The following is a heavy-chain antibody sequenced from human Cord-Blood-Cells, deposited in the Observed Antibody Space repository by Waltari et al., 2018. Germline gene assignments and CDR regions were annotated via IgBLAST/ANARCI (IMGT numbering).Heavy chain of an antibody. CDR1: GFTFDDYA. D-gene: IGHD3-3*01. CDR3: AKGGESYYDFWSGYLGYFDY. V-gene: IGHV3-9*01. Sequence: EVQLVESGGGLVQPGRSLRLSCAASGFTFDDYAMPWVRQAPGKGLEWFSGISWNSGSIGYADSVKGRFTISRDNAKNSLYLQMNSLRAEDTALYYCAKGGESYYDFWSGYLGYFDYWGQGTLVTVSS. J-gene: IGHJ4*02. CDR2: ISWNSGSI.